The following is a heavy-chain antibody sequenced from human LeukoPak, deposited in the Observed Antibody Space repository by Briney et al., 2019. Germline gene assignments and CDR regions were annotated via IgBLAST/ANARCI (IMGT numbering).Heavy chain of an antibody. V-gene: IGHV4-59*01. Sequence: SETLSLTCTVSGGSISSYYWSWIRQPPGKGLEWIGYIYYSGGTNYNPSLKSRVTISVDTSKNQFSPKLSSVTAADTAVYYCARTTEAHSWRTRYYDYYMDVWGKGTTVTVSS. CDR1: GGSISSYY. CDR3: ARTTEAHSWRTRYYDYYMDV. D-gene: IGHD6-13*01. CDR2: IYYSGGT. J-gene: IGHJ6*03.